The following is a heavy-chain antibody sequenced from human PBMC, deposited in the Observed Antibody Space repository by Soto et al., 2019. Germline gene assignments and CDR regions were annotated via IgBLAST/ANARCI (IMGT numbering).Heavy chain of an antibody. V-gene: IGHV3-33*01. J-gene: IGHJ4*02. CDR2: IWYDGRNT. CDR3: ARTAYYYDNSGYYFDC. Sequence: GSLRLSCAASGFTFSSYGMHWVRQAPGKGLEWVAVIWYDGRNTYYADSVKGRFTISRDNSKNTLYLQMNSLRAEDTAVYYCARTAYYYDNSGYYFDCWGQGTLVTVSS. CDR1: GFTFSSYG. D-gene: IGHD3-22*01.